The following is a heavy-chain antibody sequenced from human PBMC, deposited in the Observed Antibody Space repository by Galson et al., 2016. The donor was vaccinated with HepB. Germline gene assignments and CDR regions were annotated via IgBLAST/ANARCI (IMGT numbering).Heavy chain of an antibody. Sequence: SVKVSCKASGGTFSSYAVSWVRQAPGQGPEWMGGIIPMFDTPVYAQQFQGRVTITADESTSTAYMELSSLRSEDTAVYYCARDMGSYYDSAGYRGACDIWGQGTLFVVSS. J-gene: IGHJ3*02. CDR2: IIPMFDTP. CDR3: ARDMGSYYDSAGYRGACDI. V-gene: IGHV1-69*13. D-gene: IGHD3-10*01. CDR1: GGTFSSYA.